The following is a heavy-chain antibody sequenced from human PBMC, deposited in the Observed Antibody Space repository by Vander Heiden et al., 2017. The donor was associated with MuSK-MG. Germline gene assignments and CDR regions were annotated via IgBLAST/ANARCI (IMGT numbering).Heavy chain of an antibody. J-gene: IGHJ4*02. CDR3: TKSGCSSTRCYVNK. CDR2: ISWNSGDI. Sequence: EVQVVESGGGLVQTGRSLRLSCVASGFTFDEYAMHWVRQVPGKGLEWVSGISWNSGDIGYEDSVKGRFTISRDNAENSLYLQMNSLRVEDTALYYCTKSGCSSTRCYVNKWGQGTLVTVSS. CDR1: GFTFDEYA. V-gene: IGHV3-9*01. D-gene: IGHD2-2*01.